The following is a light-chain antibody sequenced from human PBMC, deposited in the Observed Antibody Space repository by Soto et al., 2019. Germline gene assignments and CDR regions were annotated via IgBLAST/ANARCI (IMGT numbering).Light chain of an antibody. CDR2: AAS. CDR3: QQSYSTPPWT. Sequence: DIQMTQSPSSLSASVGDRVTITCRASQRISSYLNCYQQKPGKAPKLLIYAASSLQSGVPSRFSGSGSGTDFTLTISSLQPEDFATYYCQQSYSTPPWTFGQGTKVEIK. J-gene: IGKJ1*01. CDR1: QRISSY. V-gene: IGKV1-39*01.